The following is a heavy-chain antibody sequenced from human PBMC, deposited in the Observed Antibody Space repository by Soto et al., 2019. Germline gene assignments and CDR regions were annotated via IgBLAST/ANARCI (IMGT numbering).Heavy chain of an antibody. CDR1: GFTFSNFC. CDR3: VIPTRSVRGMGV. Sequence: GSLRLSCAASGFTFSNFCMSWARQAPWKGLEWVANIKGDGSVTQYVASVEGRFTISRDNAKYSLYLQMNSLRVEDTALYYCVIPTRSVRGMGVWGQGTTITV. V-gene: IGHV3-7*03. CDR2: IKGDGSVT. J-gene: IGHJ6*02. D-gene: IGHD6-6*01.